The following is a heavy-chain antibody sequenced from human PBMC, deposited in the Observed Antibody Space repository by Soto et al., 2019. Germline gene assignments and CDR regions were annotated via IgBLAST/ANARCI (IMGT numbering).Heavy chain of an antibody. V-gene: IGHV3-48*02. D-gene: IGHD5-18*01. Sequence: GGSLRLSCAASGFSFSSYTMNWVRQAPGKGLEWVSSINNNSGRKYYADSVKGRFTISRDNSKNTLFLQMNSLRDEDTAVYYCAREGDGYSYALYYYGMDVWGPGTTVTVSS. CDR2: INNNSGRK. CDR1: GFSFSSYT. CDR3: AREGDGYSYALYYYGMDV. J-gene: IGHJ6*02.